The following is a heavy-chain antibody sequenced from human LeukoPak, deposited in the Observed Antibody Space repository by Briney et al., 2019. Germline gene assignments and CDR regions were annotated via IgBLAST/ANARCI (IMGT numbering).Heavy chain of an antibody. CDR3: ARTYYDYWSGPYAFDI. J-gene: IGHJ3*02. Sequence: GRSLRLSCAASGFTFSSYGMHWVRQAPGKGLEWVAVIWYDGSNKYYADSVKGRFTISRDNSKNTLYLQMNSLRAEDTAVYYCARTYYDYWSGPYAFDIWGQGTMVTVSS. CDR1: GFTFSSYG. CDR2: IWYDGSNK. V-gene: IGHV3-33*01. D-gene: IGHD3-3*01.